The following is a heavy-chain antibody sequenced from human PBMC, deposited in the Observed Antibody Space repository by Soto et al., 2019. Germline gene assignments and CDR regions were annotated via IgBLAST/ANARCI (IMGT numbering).Heavy chain of an antibody. J-gene: IGHJ4*02. CDR1: GASITTFH. D-gene: IGHD6-13*01. V-gene: IGHV4-30-2*01. CDR3: ARTNSIAAVFDY. CDR2: IYHSGST. Sequence: SETLSLTCTVSGASITTFHWSWIRQPPGKGLEWIGYIYHSGSTYYNPSLKSRVTISVDRSKNQFSLKLSSVTAADTAVYYCARTNSIAAVFDYWGQGTLVTVSS.